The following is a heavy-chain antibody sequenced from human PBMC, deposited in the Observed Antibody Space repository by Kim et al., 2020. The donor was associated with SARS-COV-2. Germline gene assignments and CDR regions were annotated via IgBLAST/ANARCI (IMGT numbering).Heavy chain of an antibody. Sequence: AKKFQGRVTITADESTSTAYMELSSLRSEDTAVYYCARTQGDPSYNWFDPWGQGTLVTVSS. CDR3: ARTQGDPSYNWFDP. V-gene: IGHV1-69*01. D-gene: IGHD3-16*01. J-gene: IGHJ5*02.